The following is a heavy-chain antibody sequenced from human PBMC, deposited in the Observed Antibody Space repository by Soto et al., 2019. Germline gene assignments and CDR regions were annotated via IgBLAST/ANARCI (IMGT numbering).Heavy chain of an antibody. D-gene: IGHD6-13*01. V-gene: IGHV3-23*01. Sequence: GGSLRLSCAASGFTFSSYAMSWFRQAPGKGLEWVSAISGSGGSTYYADSVKGRFTISRDNSKNTLYLQMNSLRAEDTAVYYCAKDHSSSWLASFDYWGQGTLVTVSS. J-gene: IGHJ4*02. CDR2: ISGSGGST. CDR1: GFTFSSYA. CDR3: AKDHSSSWLASFDY.